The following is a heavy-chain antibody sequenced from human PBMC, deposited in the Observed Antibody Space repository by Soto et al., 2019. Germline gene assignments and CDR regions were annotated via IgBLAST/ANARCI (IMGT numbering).Heavy chain of an antibody. CDR2: IVVGSGNT. D-gene: IGHD3-3*01. V-gene: IGHV1-58*01. J-gene: IGHJ6*02. CDR1: GFTFTSSS. Sequence: GAPMKVSRKASGFTFTSSSVQWGRQARGQTLEWIGWIVVGSGNTNYAQKFQERVTITRDMSTSTAYMELSSLRSEDTAVYYCASDSITIFGVVIMDYYYGMDVWGQGTTVTVSS. CDR3: ASDSITIFGVVIMDYYYGMDV.